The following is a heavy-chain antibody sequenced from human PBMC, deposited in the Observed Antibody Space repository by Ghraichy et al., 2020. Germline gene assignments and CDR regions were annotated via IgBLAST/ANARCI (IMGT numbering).Heavy chain of an antibody. CDR3: ARDYGDYSASGYYYYYGMDV. CDR2: ISSSSSYI. D-gene: IGHD4-17*01. CDR1: GFTFSSYS. J-gene: IGHJ6*02. V-gene: IGHV3-21*01. Sequence: GESLNISCAASGFTFSSYSMNWVRQAPGKGLEWVSSISSSSSYIYYADSVKGRFTISRDNAKNSLYLQMNSLRAEDTAVYYCARDYGDYSASGYYYYYGMDVCGQGTTVTVSS.